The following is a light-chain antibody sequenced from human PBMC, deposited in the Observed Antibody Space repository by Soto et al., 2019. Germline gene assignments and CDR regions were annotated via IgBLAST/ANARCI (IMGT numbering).Light chain of an antibody. J-gene: IGKJ1*01. V-gene: IGKV1-5*01. CDR1: QTISSW. CDR2: DAS. Sequence: DIQMTQSPSTLSGSVGDRVTITCRASQTISSWLAWYQQKPGKAPKLLIYDASSLQNGVPSRFRGAESGTEFTLTISSLQPDDFAVYYCQQYNSYPWTFGQGTKVDIK. CDR3: QQYNSYPWT.